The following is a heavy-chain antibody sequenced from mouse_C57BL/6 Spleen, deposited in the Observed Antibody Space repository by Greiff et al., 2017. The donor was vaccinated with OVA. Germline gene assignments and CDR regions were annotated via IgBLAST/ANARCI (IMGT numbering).Heavy chain of an antibody. CDR1: GFTFSSYA. Sequence: EVQRVESGGGLVKPGGSLKLSCAASGFTFSSYAMSWVRQTPEKRLEWVATISDGGSYTYYPDNVKGRFTISRDNAKNNLYLQMSHLKSEDTAMYYCARDRGWDNYFDYWGQGTTLTVSS. CDR2: ISDGGSYT. CDR3: ARDRGWDNYFDY. D-gene: IGHD3-3*01. J-gene: IGHJ2*01. V-gene: IGHV5-4*01.